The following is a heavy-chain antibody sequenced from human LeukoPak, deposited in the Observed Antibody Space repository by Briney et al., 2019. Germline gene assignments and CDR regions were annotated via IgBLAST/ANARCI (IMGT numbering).Heavy chain of an antibody. J-gene: IGHJ4*02. CDR3: ARDRVAALDY. V-gene: IGHV4-59*01. D-gene: IGHD6-6*01. Sequence: SETLSLTCTVSGGSISSYYWSWIRQPPGKGLGWIGYIYYSGSTNYNPSLKSRVTISVDTSKNQFSLKLSSVTAADTAVYYCARDRVAALDYWGQGTLVTVSS. CDR2: IYYSGST. CDR1: GGSISSYY.